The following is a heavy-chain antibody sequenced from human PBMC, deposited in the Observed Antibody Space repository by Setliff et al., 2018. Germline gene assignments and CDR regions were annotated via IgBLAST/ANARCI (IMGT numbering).Heavy chain of an antibody. J-gene: IGHJ4*02. CDR1: GGSFSGYY. CDR2: INHSGNT. V-gene: IGHV4-34*01. CDR3: AANPGISAGGDFDC. Sequence: LSLTCAVSGGSFSGYYWSWIHQPPGKGLEWIWEINHSGNTNYNPSLKSRVTISIDTSKNQLSLKLSSVTAADTAVYYCAANPGISAGGDFDCWGQGTLVTVS. D-gene: IGHD6-13*01.